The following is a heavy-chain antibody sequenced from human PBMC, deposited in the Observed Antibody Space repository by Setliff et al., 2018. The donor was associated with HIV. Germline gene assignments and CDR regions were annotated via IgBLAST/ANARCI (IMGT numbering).Heavy chain of an antibody. J-gene: IGHJ4*02. D-gene: IGHD3-22*01. CDR2: VYYSGST. V-gene: IGHV4-39*01. Sequence: SETLSLTCIVSGGSITSSGYYWGWIRQPPGKGLEWIGSVYYSGSTYYNPSLKSRVTISVDTSKNQFSLNLSSVTGADTAVYYCAVGSSGYPFDYWGQGSLVTVSS. CDR1: GGSITSSGYY. CDR3: AVGSSGYPFDY.